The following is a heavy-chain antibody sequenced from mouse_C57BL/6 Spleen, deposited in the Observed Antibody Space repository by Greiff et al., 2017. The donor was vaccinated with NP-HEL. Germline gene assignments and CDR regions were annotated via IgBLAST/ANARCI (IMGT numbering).Heavy chain of an antibody. CDR1: GFSFNTYA. D-gene: IGHD2-2*01. Sequence: EVKLMESGGGLVQPKGSLKLSCAASGFSFNTYAMNWVRQAPGKGLEWVARIRSKSNNYATYYADSVKDRFTISRDDSESMLYLQMNNLKTEDTAMYYCVRHKGGYDGYFDYWGQGTTLTVSS. CDR2: IRSKSNNYAT. CDR3: VRHKGGYDGYFDY. J-gene: IGHJ2*01. V-gene: IGHV10-1*01.